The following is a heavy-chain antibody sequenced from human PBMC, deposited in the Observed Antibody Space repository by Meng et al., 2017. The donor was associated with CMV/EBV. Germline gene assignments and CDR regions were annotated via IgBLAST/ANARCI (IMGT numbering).Heavy chain of an antibody. J-gene: IGHJ4*02. CDR3: ARGRLRYCSSTRCHTNY. Sequence: SETLSLTCAVYGGSFSGYYWSWIRQPPGKGLEWIGEINHSGSTNYNPSLKSRVTISVDTSKNQFSLKLSSVTAADTAVYYCARGRLRYCSSTRCHTNYWGQGTLVTVSS. D-gene: IGHD2-2*02. V-gene: IGHV4-34*01. CDR1: GGSFSGYY. CDR2: INHSGST.